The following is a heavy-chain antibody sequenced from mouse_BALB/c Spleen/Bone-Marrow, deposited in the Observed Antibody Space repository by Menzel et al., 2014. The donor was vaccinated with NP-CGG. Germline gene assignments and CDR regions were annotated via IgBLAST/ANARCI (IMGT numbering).Heavy chain of an antibody. CDR3: ARKYGDY. CDR1: GYPFSSYW. J-gene: IGHJ2*01. Sequence: VQVVESGAELARPGFSVKISCKASGYPFSSYWMNWVKQRPGQGLEWIGQIYPGDGETNYNGKFKGNATLTADKSSSTAYMQLISLTSEDSAVYFCARKYGDYWGQGTTLTVSS. V-gene: IGHV1-80*01. CDR2: IYPGDGET. D-gene: IGHD2-10*02.